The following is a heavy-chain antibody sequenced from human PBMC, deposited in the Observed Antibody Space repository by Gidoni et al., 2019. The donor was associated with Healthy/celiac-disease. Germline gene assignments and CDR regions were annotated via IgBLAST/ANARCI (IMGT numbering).Heavy chain of an antibody. CDR1: GASTTSTTIYY. CDR3: ARGGSSIWYEFDY. V-gene: IGHV4-61*02. J-gene: IGHJ4*02. Sequence: QVQLQESGPGLVKPSQTLSPPCTDSGASTTSTTIYYWSWVWQPADKGLEWSGRIYTSGTNNYNPSFKSRVTLSVDTSKNQFSLKLTSVTAADTAIYYCARGGSSIWYEFDYWGQGTLVTVSS. CDR2: IYTSGTN. D-gene: IGHD6-13*01.